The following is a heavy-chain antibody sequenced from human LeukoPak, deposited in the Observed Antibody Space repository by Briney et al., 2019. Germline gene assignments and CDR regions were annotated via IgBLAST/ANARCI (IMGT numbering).Heavy chain of an antibody. J-gene: IGHJ1*01. CDR3: AKGHYDSSSYRPEYFQH. CDR2: ISCSGGST. Sequence: GGSLRLSCAASGFTFSSYAMSWVRQAPGKGLEWVSAISCSGGSTYYADSVKGRFTISRDNSKNTMYLQMNSLRAEDTAVYYCAKGHYDSSSYRPEYFQHWGQGTLVTVSS. D-gene: IGHD3-22*01. V-gene: IGHV3-23*01. CDR1: GFTFSSYA.